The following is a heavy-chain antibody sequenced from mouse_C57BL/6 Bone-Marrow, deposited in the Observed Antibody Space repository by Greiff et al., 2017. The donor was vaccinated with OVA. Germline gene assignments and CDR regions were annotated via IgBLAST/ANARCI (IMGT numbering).Heavy chain of an antibody. Sequence: QVQLQQSGAELVKPGASVKISCKASGYAFSSYWMNWVKQRPGKGLEWIGQIYPGDGDTNYKGKFKGKATLTADKSSSTAYMQLSSLTSEDSAVYFCARRWLLRGWYFDVWGTGTTVTVSS. D-gene: IGHD2-3*01. CDR1: GYAFSSYW. J-gene: IGHJ1*03. CDR3: ARRWLLRGWYFDV. V-gene: IGHV1-80*01. CDR2: IYPGDGDT.